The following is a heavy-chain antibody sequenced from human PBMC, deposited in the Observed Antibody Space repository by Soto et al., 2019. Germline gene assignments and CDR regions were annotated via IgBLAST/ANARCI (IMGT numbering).Heavy chain of an antibody. CDR2: INPSGGST. D-gene: IGHD1-20*01. Sequence: GASVKVSCKASGYTFTSYYMHWVRQAPGQGLEWMGIINPSGGSTSYAQKFQGRVTMTRDTSTSTVYMELSSLRSDDTAVYYCARDLTGTTYFDYWGQGTLVTVSS. CDR3: ARDLTGTTYFDY. J-gene: IGHJ4*02. CDR1: GYTFTSYY. V-gene: IGHV1-46*01.